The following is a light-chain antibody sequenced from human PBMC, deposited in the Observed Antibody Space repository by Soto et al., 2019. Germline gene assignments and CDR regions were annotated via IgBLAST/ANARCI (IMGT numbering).Light chain of an antibody. CDR2: GAS. J-gene: IGKJ2*01. V-gene: IGKV3-20*01. CDR3: QHYGSSPPNT. CDR1: QSVSSNY. Sequence: EIVLTQSPGTLSLSPGGRATLSCRATQSVSSNYLAWYQQTPGQAPRLLIYGASIRATGIPDRFSGSGSGTDFTLTISRLEPEDVAVYYFQHYGSSPPNTFGQGTKLEIK.